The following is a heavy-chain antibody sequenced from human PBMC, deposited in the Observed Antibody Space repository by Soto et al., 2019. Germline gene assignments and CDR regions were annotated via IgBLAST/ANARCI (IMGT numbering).Heavy chain of an antibody. CDR1: GDSINSDKYY. CDR2: IYYRGNT. CDR3: ARLEGLATISYYFDF. V-gene: IGHV4-39*01. Sequence: QLQLQESGPGLVKPSETLSLTCSVSGDSINSDKYYWGWIRQPPGKGLEWIGSIYYRGNTYYNPSRQTRLTISLDKSKSQFSLKLNSVTAADSAVYFCARLEGLATISYYFDFWGQGALVTVSS. D-gene: IGHD3-9*01. J-gene: IGHJ4*02.